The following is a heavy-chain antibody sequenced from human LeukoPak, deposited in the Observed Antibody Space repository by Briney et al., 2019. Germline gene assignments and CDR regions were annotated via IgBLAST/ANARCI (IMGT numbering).Heavy chain of an antibody. CDR2: IRYDGSNK. J-gene: IGHJ3*02. D-gene: IGHD2-15*01. V-gene: IGHV3-30*02. CDR1: GFTFSSYG. CDR3: AKDHKRWHGPDAFDI. Sequence: PGGSLRLSCAASGFTFSSYGMHWVRQAPGKGLEWVAFIRYDGSNKYYADSVKGRFTISRDNSKNTLYLQMNSLRAEDTAVYYCAKDHKRWHGPDAFDIWGQGTMVTVSS.